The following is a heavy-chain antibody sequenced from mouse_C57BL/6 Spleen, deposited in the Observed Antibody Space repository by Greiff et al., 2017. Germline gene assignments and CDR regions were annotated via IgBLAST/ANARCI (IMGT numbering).Heavy chain of an antibody. CDR2: IDPEDGET. V-gene: IGHV14-2*01. CDR3: ARSYYSNYHSYYFDY. D-gene: IGHD2-5*01. J-gene: IGHJ2*01. CDR1: GFNIKDYY. Sequence: VQLQQSGAELVKPGASVTLSCTASGFNIKDYYMHWVKQRTEQGLEWIGRIDPEDGETKSAPKFQGKATITADTSSNTAYLQLSSLTSEDTAVYYCARSYYSNYHSYYFDYWGQGTTLTVSS.